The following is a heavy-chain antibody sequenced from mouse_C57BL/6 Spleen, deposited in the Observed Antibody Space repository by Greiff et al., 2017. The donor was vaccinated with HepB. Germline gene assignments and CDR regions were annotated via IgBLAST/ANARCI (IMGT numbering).Heavy chain of an antibody. D-gene: IGHD2-4*01. CDR3: ARGGKYDYPDY. CDR1: GYAFTNYL. Sequence: QVQLQQSGAELVRPGTSVKVSCKASGYAFTNYLIEWVKQRPGQGLEWIGVINPGSGGTNYNEKFKGKATLTADKSSSTAYMQLSSLTSEDSTVYFCARGGKYDYPDYWGQGTTLTVSS. V-gene: IGHV1-54*01. J-gene: IGHJ2*01. CDR2: INPGSGGT.